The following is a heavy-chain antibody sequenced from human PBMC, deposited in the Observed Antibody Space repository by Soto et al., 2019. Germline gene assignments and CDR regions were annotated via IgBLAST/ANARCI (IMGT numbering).Heavy chain of an antibody. V-gene: IGHV3-30-3*01. CDR3: ARAVRRGDYYYGMDV. CDR1: GFTFSSYA. J-gene: IGHJ6*02. Sequence: QVQLVESGGGVVQPGRSLRLSCAASGFTFSSYAMHWVRQAPGKGLEWVAVISYDGSNKYYADSVKGRFTISRDNSKNTLCLQMNSLRAEDTAVYYCARAVRRGDYYYGMDVWGQGTTVTVSS. CDR2: ISYDGSNK. D-gene: IGHD4-17*01.